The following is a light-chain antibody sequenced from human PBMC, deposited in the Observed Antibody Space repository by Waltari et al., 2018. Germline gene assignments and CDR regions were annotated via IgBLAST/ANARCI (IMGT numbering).Light chain of an antibody. Sequence: QSVLTQPPSASGTPGQRGTMSCSGSTSNIGRTPVNWYQQLPGTAPKLLLYSNDQRPSGVPERLSGSKSGTSASLAISGLQSEDEADYYCAVWDDSLNGQVFGGGTKLTVL. CDR2: SND. V-gene: IGLV1-44*01. CDR3: AVWDDSLNGQV. J-gene: IGLJ3*02. CDR1: TSNIGRTP.